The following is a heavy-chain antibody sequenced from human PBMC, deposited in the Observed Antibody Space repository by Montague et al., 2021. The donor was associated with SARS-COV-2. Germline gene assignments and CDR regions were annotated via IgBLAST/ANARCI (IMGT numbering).Heavy chain of an antibody. CDR1: GGSISSSIYY. J-gene: IGHJ4*02. D-gene: IGHD1-26*01. CDR2: IYSSGST. CDR3: AYMVVGAAELAY. Sequence: SETLSLPCTVSGGSISSSIYYWAWIRQPPGKGLEWIGSIYSSGSTYYNPSLKSRVTISVDTSKNQFSLKLSSVTATDTAVYFCAYMVVGAAELAYWGQGTLVTVSS. V-gene: IGHV4-39*01.